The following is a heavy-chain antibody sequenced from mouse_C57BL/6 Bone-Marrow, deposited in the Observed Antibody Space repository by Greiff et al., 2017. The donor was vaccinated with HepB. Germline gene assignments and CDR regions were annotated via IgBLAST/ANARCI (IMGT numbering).Heavy chain of an antibody. D-gene: IGHD1-1*01. CDR2: IDPENGDT. V-gene: IGHV14-4*01. CDR3: TLITTGYFDV. CDR1: GFNIKDDY. Sequence: VQLKESGAELVRPGASVKLSCTAPGFNIKDDYMHWVKQRPEQGLEWIGWIDPENGDTEYASKFQGKATITADTSSNTAYLQLSSLTSEDTAVYYCTLITTGYFDVWGTGTTVTVSS. J-gene: IGHJ1*03.